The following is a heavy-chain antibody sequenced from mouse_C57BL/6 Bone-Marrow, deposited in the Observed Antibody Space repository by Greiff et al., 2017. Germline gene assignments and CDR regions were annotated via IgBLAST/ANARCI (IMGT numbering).Heavy chain of an antibody. CDR1: GFTFSDYG. CDR2: ISNLAYSI. Sequence: EVQGVESGGGLVQPGGSLKLSCAASGFTFSDYGMAWVRQAPRKGPEWVAFISNLAYSIYYADTVTGRFTISRENAKNTLYLEMSSLRSEDTAMYYCARYYGSAWFAYWGQGTLVTVSA. D-gene: IGHD1-1*01. CDR3: ARYYGSAWFAY. J-gene: IGHJ3*01. V-gene: IGHV5-15*01.